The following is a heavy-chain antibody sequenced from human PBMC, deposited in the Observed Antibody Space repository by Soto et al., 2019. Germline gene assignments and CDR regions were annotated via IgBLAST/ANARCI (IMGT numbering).Heavy chain of an antibody. D-gene: IGHD5-18*01. J-gene: IGHJ4*02. CDR3: AHKPYSFRWAVDY. CDR2: IYWDDDK. Sequence: QITLKESGPTLVKPTQTLTLTCSFSGFSLSTNGVGVGWIRQPPGKALAWLALIYWDDDKRYSPSLKTRLTTTQDTSKNRVVLTETNMDPVDTATYDCAHKPYSFRWAVDYWGQGALVTVS. V-gene: IGHV2-5*02. CDR1: GFSLSTNGVG.